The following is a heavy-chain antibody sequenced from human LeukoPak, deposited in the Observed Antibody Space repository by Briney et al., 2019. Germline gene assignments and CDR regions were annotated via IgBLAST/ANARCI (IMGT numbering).Heavy chain of an antibody. CDR2: IWFDGSNK. Sequence: GGSLRLSCAASGFTFSSFGMHWVRQAPGKGLEWVAVIWFDGSNKYYADSVKGRFTISRDNSKNTLYLQMNSLRAEDTALYYCAKDQYDILTGTTYYFGYWGQGTLVTVSS. CDR1: GFTFSSFG. V-gene: IGHV3-33*06. D-gene: IGHD3-9*01. CDR3: AKDQYDILTGTTYYFGY. J-gene: IGHJ4*02.